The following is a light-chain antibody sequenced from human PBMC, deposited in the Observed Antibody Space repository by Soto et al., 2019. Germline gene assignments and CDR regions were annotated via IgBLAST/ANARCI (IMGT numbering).Light chain of an antibody. Sequence: QSALTQPASVSGSPGQSITISCTGTNNDIGGHNHVSWYQQHPGNSPKLIIYEVTGRPSGVSHRFSASKSGTTASLTISGLQAEDEADYYCCSYAGIITWVCGGGTKVTVL. J-gene: IGLJ3*02. V-gene: IGLV2-23*02. CDR2: EVT. CDR1: NNDIGGHNH. CDR3: CSYAGIITWV.